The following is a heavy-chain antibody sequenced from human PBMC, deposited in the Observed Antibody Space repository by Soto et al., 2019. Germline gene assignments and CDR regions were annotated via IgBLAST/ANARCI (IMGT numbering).Heavy chain of an antibody. D-gene: IGHD6-19*01. CDR1: GGSIARSLYY. V-gene: IGHV4-39*01. CDR3: ARHDGVSSGWFHDY. Sequence: SETLSLTCTVSGGSIARSLYYLGWVRQSPGKGLGWIESIYYSGSTHYNPSLKSRVTVSVDTSKNHFALKLTSMTAADTAVYYCARHDGVSSGWFHDYWGNGTLVTVS. J-gene: IGHJ4*01. CDR2: IYYSGST.